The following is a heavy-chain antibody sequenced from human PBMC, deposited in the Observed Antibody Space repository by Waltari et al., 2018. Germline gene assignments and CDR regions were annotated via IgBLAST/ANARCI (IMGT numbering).Heavy chain of an antibody. D-gene: IGHD3-3*01. J-gene: IGHJ3*02. Sequence: QVHLQESGPGLSKPSQTRSLTCSVSASSINSVAYSLSWSRQPPGKGLEWIGYISYSGTTYYTPSLKSRVSISLDTAKNDFSLEVRSVTAADTAMYYCARVDTIFGVVPHADAFDIWGQGTMVTVAS. CDR3: ARVDTIFGVVPHADAFDI. CDR2: ISYSGTT. CDR1: ASSINSVAYS. V-gene: IGHV4-30-4*08.